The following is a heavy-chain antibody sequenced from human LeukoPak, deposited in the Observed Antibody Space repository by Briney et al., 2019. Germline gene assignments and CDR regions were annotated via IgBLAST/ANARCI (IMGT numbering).Heavy chain of an antibody. CDR2: IYYSGST. J-gene: IGHJ6*02. CDR1: GGSISSSSYY. Sequence: PSETLSLTCTVSGGSISSSSYYWGWIPQPPGKGLEWIGSIYYSGSTYYNPSLKSRVTISVDTSKNQFSLKLSSVTPADTAVYYCARHGDYDFWSGYYTDNYYYGMDVWGQGTTVTVSS. V-gene: IGHV4-39*01. D-gene: IGHD3-3*01. CDR3: ARHGDYDFWSGYYTDNYYYGMDV.